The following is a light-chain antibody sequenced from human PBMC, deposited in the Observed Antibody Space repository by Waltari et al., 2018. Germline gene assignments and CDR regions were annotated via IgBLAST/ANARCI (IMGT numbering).Light chain of an antibody. CDR2: KPN. Sequence: QTVVTQESSLSVSPGGTVTLTCALSSGSVSTTSYATWYHPTPGQAPRPPRYKPNRRSSGAPDRFSGSSLGNRAALTITGAQADDESDYPCSLYMRSGIGAFGGGTKLTVL. CDR3: SLYMRSGIGA. CDR1: SGSVSTTSY. V-gene: IGLV8-61*01. J-gene: IGLJ3*02.